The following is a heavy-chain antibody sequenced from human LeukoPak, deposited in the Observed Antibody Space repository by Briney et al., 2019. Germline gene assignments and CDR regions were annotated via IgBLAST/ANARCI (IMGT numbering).Heavy chain of an antibody. Sequence: GASVKVSRKASGYTFTSYYMHWVRQAPGQGLEWMGIINPSGGSTSYAQKFQGRVTMTRDTSTSTVYMELSSLRSEDTAVYYCASGLAGIAVAGTIDYWGQGTLVPVSS. D-gene: IGHD6-19*01. CDR3: ASGLAGIAVAGTIDY. V-gene: IGHV1-46*01. J-gene: IGHJ4*02. CDR1: GYTFTSYY. CDR2: INPSGGST.